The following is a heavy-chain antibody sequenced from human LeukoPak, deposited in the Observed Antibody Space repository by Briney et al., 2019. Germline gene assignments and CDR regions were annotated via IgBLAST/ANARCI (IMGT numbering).Heavy chain of an antibody. Sequence: PGGSLRLSCAASGFTFSSYAMHWVRQAPGKGLEWVAVISYDGSNKYYADSVKGRFTISRDNSKNTLYLQMNSLRAEDTAVYYCARDQRSYDYEMYYFDYWGQGTLVTVSS. V-gene: IGHV3-30*04. D-gene: IGHD3-16*01. CDR1: GFTFSSYA. CDR2: ISYDGSNK. CDR3: ARDQRSYDYEMYYFDY. J-gene: IGHJ4*02.